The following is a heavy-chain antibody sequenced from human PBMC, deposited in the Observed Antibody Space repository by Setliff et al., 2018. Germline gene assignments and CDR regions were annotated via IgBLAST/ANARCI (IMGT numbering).Heavy chain of an antibody. V-gene: IGHV5-51*01. CDR1: GFSFVSYW. D-gene: IGHD3-9*01. CDR3: ARPLRDYDILTGYPEIDY. Sequence: PGESLKISCKGSGFSFVSYWIGWVRQMPGKGLEWMGIIYPGDSDTRYSPSFQGQVTISADKSISTAYLQWSSLKASGTAMYYCARPLRDYDILTGYPEIDYWGQGTLVTVSS. J-gene: IGHJ4*02. CDR2: IYPGDSDT.